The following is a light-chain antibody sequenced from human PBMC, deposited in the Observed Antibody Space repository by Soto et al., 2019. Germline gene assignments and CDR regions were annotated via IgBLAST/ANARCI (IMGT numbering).Light chain of an antibody. CDR3: NSYANSTTRV. V-gene: IGLV2-14*03. CDR1: STDFGAHNC. CDR2: DVT. J-gene: IGLJ1*01. Sequence: QSALTQPASVSGSPGQSITISCTGASTDFGAHNCVSWYQQHPHRAPKLIIFDVTTRPSGVSPRFSDSKSGNTASLTISGLRSEDEADYFCNSYANSTTRVFGAGTKLTVL.